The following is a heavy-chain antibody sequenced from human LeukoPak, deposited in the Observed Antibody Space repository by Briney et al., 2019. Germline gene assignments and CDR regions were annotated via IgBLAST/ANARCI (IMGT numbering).Heavy chain of an antibody. Sequence: PGRSLRLSCAASGFTFSSYGMHWVRQAPGKGLEWVAVISYDGSNKYYADSVKGRFTISRDNFKNTLYLQMNSLRAEDTAVYYCANAPLYYYDNSGYYPHDAFDIWGQGTMVTVSS. V-gene: IGHV3-30*18. CDR2: ISYDGSNK. CDR3: ANAPLYYYDNSGYYPHDAFDI. J-gene: IGHJ3*02. CDR1: GFTFSSYG. D-gene: IGHD3-22*01.